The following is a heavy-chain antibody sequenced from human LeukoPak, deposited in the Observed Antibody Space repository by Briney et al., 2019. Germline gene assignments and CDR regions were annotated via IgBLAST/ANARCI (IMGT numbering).Heavy chain of an antibody. Sequence: ASVKVSCKASGYTFTSYSISWVRQAPGQGLEWMGWISAYNGNTNYAQNLQGRVTMTTETSTSTAYMELRSLRSDDTAVYYCARDGNGDYSDYWGQGTPVTVSS. J-gene: IGHJ4*02. CDR3: ARDGNGDYSDY. D-gene: IGHD1-1*01. CDR2: ISAYNGNT. V-gene: IGHV1-18*01. CDR1: GYTFTSYS.